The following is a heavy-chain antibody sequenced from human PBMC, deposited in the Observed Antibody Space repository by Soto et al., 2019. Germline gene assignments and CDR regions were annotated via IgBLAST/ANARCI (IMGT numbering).Heavy chain of an antibody. CDR3: EKVKDEGVLTTILDS. Sequence: EVQLLESGGGLVQPGGSLRLSCVGSGYNFNNYAMTWVRQAPGKGLEWVSGISGDGGMTFYADSVKGRFTISRDNSKNTLFLQMYSLRAEDTAVYYCEKVKDEGVLTTILDSWGQGTLVTVSS. CDR2: ISGDGGMT. CDR1: GYNFNNYA. J-gene: IGHJ4*02. D-gene: IGHD3-10*01. V-gene: IGHV3-23*01.